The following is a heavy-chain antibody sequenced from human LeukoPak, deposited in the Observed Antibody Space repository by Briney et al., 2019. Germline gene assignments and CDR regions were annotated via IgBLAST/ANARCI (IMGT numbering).Heavy chain of an antibody. V-gene: IGHV1-69*04. CDR1: GGTFSSYA. Sequence: GASVKVSCKASGGTFSSYAISWVRQAPGQGLEWMGRIIPILGIANYAQKFQGRVTMTEDTSTDTAYMELSSLRSEDTAVYYCATAIAVAGTSFDYWGQGTLVTVSS. J-gene: IGHJ4*02. D-gene: IGHD6-19*01. CDR3: ATAIAVAGTSFDY. CDR2: IIPILGIA.